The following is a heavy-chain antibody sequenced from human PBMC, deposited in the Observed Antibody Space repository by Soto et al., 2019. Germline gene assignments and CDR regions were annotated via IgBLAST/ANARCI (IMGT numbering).Heavy chain of an antibody. Sequence: GWSLRLSCAASGFTFNSYAMSWVRQAPGKGLEWVSTIIGSGGSTYYADSVKGRFSVSRDNSKNTLYLQMNSLRAEDTAVYYYAKDGNYYDSSGYDYWGQGTLVTVSA. J-gene: IGHJ4*02. V-gene: IGHV3-23*01. D-gene: IGHD3-22*01. CDR3: AKDGNYYDSSGYDY. CDR2: IIGSGGST. CDR1: GFTFNSYA.